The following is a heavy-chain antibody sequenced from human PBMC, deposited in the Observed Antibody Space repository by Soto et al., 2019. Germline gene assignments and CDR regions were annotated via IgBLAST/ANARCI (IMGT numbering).Heavy chain of an antibody. J-gene: IGHJ3*02. CDR1: GFTFSPFY. CDR2: INGDGTTT. D-gene: IGHD6-13*01. V-gene: IGHV3-74*01. CDR3: VRDRGYPDSFDI. Sequence: EVQLLESGGGLVQPGESLRLSCAASGFTFSPFYMHWVRQAPGKGLEWVSHINGDGTTTVYADSVKGRFTISRDNAKSTLYLQMSSLRTENTAVYYCVRDRGYPDSFDIWGQGTMVTVSS.